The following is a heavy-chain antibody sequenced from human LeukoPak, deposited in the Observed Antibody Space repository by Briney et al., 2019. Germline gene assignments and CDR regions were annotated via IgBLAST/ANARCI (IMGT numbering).Heavy chain of an antibody. Sequence: ASVKVSCKAPGYTFTSYDINWVRQATGQGLEWMGWMNPNSGNTGYAQKFQGRVTMTRNTSISTAYMELSSLRSEDTAVYYCARGRGWYFYYGMDVWGQGTTVTVSS. CDR3: ARGRGWYFYYGMDV. D-gene: IGHD6-19*01. J-gene: IGHJ6*02. CDR1: GYTFTSYD. V-gene: IGHV1-8*01. CDR2: MNPNSGNT.